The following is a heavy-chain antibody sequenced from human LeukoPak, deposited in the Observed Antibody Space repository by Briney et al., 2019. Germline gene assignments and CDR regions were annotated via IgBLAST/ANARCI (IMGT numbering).Heavy chain of an antibody. Sequence: GGSLRLSCAASGFTFSSYVLSWVRQAPGKGLEWVSAISGTGDSIYYADSVKGRFTISRDNSKNTLYLQMNSLTAEDTAVYYCAKDPRGGYSGGWYFDYWGQGTLVTVSS. CDR2: ISGTGDSI. V-gene: IGHV3-23*01. D-gene: IGHD5-12*01. J-gene: IGHJ4*02. CDR1: GFTFSSYV. CDR3: AKDPRGGYSGGWYFDY.